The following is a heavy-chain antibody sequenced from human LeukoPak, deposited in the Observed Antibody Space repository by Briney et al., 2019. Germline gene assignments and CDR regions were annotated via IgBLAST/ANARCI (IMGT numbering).Heavy chain of an antibody. J-gene: IGHJ4*02. CDR2: FDPEDGET. CDR1: GYTLTELS. V-gene: IGHV1-24*01. CDR3: ASGLLYCGGDCYSDY. D-gene: IGHD2-21*02. Sequence: ASVKVSCKVSGYTLTELSMHWVRQAPGKGLEWMGGFDPEDGETIYAQKFQGRVTMTEDTSTDTAYMELSSLRSEDTAVYYCASGLLYCGGDCYSDYWGQGTLVTVSS.